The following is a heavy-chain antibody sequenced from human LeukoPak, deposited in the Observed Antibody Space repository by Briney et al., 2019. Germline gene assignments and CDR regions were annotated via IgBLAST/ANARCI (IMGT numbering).Heavy chain of an antibody. D-gene: IGHD3-9*01. CDR1: GFTFSNSA. Sequence: GGSLRLSCAASGFTFSNSAMNWVRQVPGKGLEWVSSTDYDSSHIYYAASVRGRFTISRDNARNSVYLQMNSLRVEDRAVYYCARDPLRYLRVGHYDYWGQGTLVAVSS. CDR2: TDYDSSHI. J-gene: IGHJ4*02. V-gene: IGHV3-21*01. CDR3: ARDPLRYLRVGHYDY.